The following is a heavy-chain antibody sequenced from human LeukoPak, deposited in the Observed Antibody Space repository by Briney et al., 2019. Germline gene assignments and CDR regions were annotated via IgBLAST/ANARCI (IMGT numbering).Heavy chain of an antibody. J-gene: IGHJ6*01. D-gene: IGHD5-12*01. CDR2: MNPNSGNT. CDR1: GYTFTSYD. Sequence: GASVKVSCKASGYTFTSYDINWVRQATGQGLEWMGWMNPNSGNTGYAQKFQGRVTMTRNTSISIAYMELSSLRSEDTAVYYCARAGYSSYDMNLSMDVWGQGTTVTVSS. V-gene: IGHV1-8*01. CDR3: ARAGYSSYDMNLSMDV.